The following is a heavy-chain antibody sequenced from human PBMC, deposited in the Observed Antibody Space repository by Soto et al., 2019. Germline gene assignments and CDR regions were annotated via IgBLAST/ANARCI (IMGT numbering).Heavy chain of an antibody. CDR3: ARDQIEMATTHVPSRYFDL. V-gene: IGHV1-69*13. CDR2: IIPIFGTA. CDR1: GGTFSSYA. Sequence: SVKVSCKASGGTFSSYAISWVRQAPGQGLEWMGGIIPIFGTANYAQKFQGRVTITADESTSTAYMELSSLRSEDTAVYYCARDQIEMATTHVPSRYFDLWGRGTLVTGSS. J-gene: IGHJ2*01. D-gene: IGHD1-1*01.